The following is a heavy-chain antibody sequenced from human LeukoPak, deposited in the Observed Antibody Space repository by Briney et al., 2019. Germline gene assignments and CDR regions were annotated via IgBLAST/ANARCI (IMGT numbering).Heavy chain of an antibody. V-gene: IGHV3-30*04. J-gene: IGHJ4*02. CDR3: ARGRWYDYGDHGSFGY. CDR1: GFTFSSYA. D-gene: IGHD4-17*01. Sequence: GRSLRLSCAASGFTFSSYATHWVRQAPGKGLGWVAVISYDGSNKYYADSVKGRFTISRDNSKNTLYLQMNSLRAEDTAVYYCARGRWYDYGDHGSFGYWGQGTLVTVSS. CDR2: ISYDGSNK.